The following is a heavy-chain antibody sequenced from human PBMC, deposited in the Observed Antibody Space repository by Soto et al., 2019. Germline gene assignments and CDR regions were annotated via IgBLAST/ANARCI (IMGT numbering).Heavy chain of an antibody. CDR3: ERVSVGHYYYYGMDV. D-gene: IGHD1-26*01. CDR2: IIPILGIA. Sequence: QVQLVQSGAEVKKPGSSVKVSCKASGGTFSSYTISWVRQAPGQGLEWMGRIIPILGIANYAQKFQGRVTITADKSTSTAYMELSSLRSEDTAVYYCERVSVGHYYYYGMDVWGQGTRVTVSS. J-gene: IGHJ6*02. V-gene: IGHV1-69*02. CDR1: GGTFSSYT.